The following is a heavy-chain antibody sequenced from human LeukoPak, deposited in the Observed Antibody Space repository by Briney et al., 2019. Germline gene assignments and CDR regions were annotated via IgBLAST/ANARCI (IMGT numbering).Heavy chain of an antibody. CDR1: GDSVSSTNYY. D-gene: IGHD2-2*01. V-gene: IGHV4-39*01. J-gene: IGHJ1*01. Sequence: SETLSLSSTVSGDSVSSTNYYWGWIRQPPGNGLEWIATIHNSGITYYNTSFKGRVTISIDTSNNKYSLKLTSLTAADTAMYYCASGYADVLLVAESFDHWGQGTQVTVSS. CDR2: IHNSGIT. CDR3: ASGYADVLLVAESFDH.